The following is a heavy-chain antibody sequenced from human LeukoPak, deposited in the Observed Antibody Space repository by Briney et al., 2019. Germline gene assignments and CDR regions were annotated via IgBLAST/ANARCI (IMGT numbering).Heavy chain of an antibody. CDR1: GYTLTELS. D-gene: IGHD4-11*01. J-gene: IGHJ4*02. Sequence: GASVKVSCKVSGYTLTELSMHWVRQAPGKGLEWMGGFDPEDGETIYAQKFQGRVTMTEDTSTDTAYMELSSLRSEDTAVYYCVTYSLGWTKHYSNYVFWGQGTLVTVSS. CDR3: VTYSLGWTKHYSNYVF. V-gene: IGHV1-24*01. CDR2: FDPEDGET.